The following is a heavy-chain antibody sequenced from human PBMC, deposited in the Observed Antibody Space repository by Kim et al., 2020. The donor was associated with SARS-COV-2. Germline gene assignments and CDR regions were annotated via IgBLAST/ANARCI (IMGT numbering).Heavy chain of an antibody. Sequence: GGSLRLSCAASGFTFSSYGMSWVRQAPGKGLEWVSDISSSSGSTYYADSVKGRFTISRDNSKNTLYLQMNSLRAEDTAVYYCAKSIPWELRAIDYWGQGTLVTVSS. J-gene: IGHJ4*02. CDR1: GFTFSSYG. CDR3: AKSIPWELRAIDY. CDR2: ISSSSGST. D-gene: IGHD1-26*01. V-gene: IGHV3-23*01.